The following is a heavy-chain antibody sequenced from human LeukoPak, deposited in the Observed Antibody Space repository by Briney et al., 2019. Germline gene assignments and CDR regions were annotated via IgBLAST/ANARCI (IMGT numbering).Heavy chain of an antibody. CDR1: GFTLSSYC. CDR3: ARDSGYNWSDSAYYYYYMDV. V-gene: IGHV3-21*01. D-gene: IGHD1-1*01. J-gene: IGHJ6*03. CDR2: ISTISSDT. Sequence: GGSLRLSCAASGFTLSSYCMNWVRQPPGKGLEWVSSISTISSDTYYADSVKGRFTISRDNAKNTLYLQMNSLRAEDTAVYYCARDSGYNWSDSAYYYYYMDVWGKGTTVTVSS.